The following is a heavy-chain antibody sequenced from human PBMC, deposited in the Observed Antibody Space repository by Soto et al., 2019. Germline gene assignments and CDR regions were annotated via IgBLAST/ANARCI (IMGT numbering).Heavy chain of an antibody. J-gene: IGHJ3*02. Sequence: PSETLSLTCTVSGGSISSGGYYWSWIRQHPGKGLEWIGYMYYSGSTYYNPSLKSRVTISRDTSKNQFSLKLSSVTAADTAVYYCARGGYSGYVFIAFDIWGQGTMVTVSS. CDR2: MYYSGST. CDR3: ARGGYSGYVFIAFDI. CDR1: GGSISSGGYY. D-gene: IGHD5-12*01. V-gene: IGHV4-31*03.